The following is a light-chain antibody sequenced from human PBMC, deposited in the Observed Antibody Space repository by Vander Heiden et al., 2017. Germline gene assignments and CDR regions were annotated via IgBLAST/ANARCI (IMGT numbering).Light chain of an antibody. Sequence: QSALTQPASVSGSPGQSIPISCPGTSSDVGGYNYVSWYQQHPGKAPNLMIYDVSNRPSGVSNRFSGSKSGNTASLTISGLQAEDEADYYCSSYTSSSNLVFGGGTKLTVL. J-gene: IGLJ2*01. CDR2: DVS. CDR3: SSYTSSSNLV. CDR1: SSDVGGYNY. V-gene: IGLV2-14*03.